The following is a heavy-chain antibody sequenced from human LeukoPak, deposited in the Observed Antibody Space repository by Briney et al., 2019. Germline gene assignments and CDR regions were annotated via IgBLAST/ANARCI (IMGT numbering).Heavy chain of an antibody. V-gene: IGHV3-7*01. D-gene: IGHD2-21*01. CDR1: GFIFSTYW. Sequence: PGGSLRLSCAASGFIFSTYWMTWVRQAPGKGLEWVGTIKYDGNEKYYVDSVRGRFTISRDNAKNSLYLQINSLTAEDTAVYYCVRESYSRGDFNWGQGTLVSVSS. J-gene: IGHJ4*02. CDR3: VRESYSRGDFN. CDR2: IKYDGNEK.